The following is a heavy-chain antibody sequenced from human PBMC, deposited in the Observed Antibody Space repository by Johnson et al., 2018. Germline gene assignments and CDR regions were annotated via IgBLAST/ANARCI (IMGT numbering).Heavy chain of an antibody. D-gene: IGHD1-26*01. CDR2: IKSKTSGGTT. J-gene: IGHJ6*02. CDR3: ATGLGMGATPSVGYYYYYGMDV. Sequence: VQLVESGGGLVKPGGSLSLACAASGFTFSNAWMSWVRQAPGKGLEWVGRIKSKTSGGTTDYAAPVTGRFAISTEDSKNTLYLQMNSLKTEDKTVYYWATGLGMGATPSVGYYYYYGMDVWGQGTTVTVSS. V-gene: IGHV3-15*01. CDR1: GFTFSNAW.